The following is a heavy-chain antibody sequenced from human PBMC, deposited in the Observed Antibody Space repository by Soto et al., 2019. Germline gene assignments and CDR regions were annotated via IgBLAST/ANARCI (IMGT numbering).Heavy chain of an antibody. CDR1: GYTLTSDT. CDR3: ARGLNGYLHYFDY. V-gene: IGHV1-3*01. CDR2: INAGNGNT. J-gene: IGHJ4*02. D-gene: IGHD5-18*01. Sequence: QVQLVQSGAEVKKPGASVKVSCRASGYTLTSDTMHWVRQAPGQRLEWMGWINAGNGNTKYSQKFQGRVTITRDTSASTAYMELRSLRSEDTAVYYCARGLNGYLHYFDYWGQGTLVTVSS.